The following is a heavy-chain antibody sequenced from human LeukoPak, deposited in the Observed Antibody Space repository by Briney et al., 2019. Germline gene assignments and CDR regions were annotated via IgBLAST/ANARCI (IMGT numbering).Heavy chain of an antibody. CDR3: ARHPSY. CDR2: VSYRGST. J-gene: IGHJ4*02. Sequence: SETLSLTCTVSGGSVSSGTYYWSWIRQSPGKRLEWIGYVSYRGSTDYNPSLKSRVTISVDSSQNQFSLSLSSVTAADTAVYYCARHPSYWGQGTLVTVSS. V-gene: IGHV4-61*01. CDR1: GGSVSSGTYY.